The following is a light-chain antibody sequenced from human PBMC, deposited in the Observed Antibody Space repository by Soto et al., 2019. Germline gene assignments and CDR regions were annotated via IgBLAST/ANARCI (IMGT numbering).Light chain of an antibody. J-gene: IGKJ1*01. CDR3: QQYDKSPTWT. V-gene: IGKV3-15*01. Sequence: EIVFTQSPGTLSVSPGERATLSCSASQSVNSNLAWYQQKPGQAPRLLIYGASTRATGIPARFSGSGSGTDFTLTISSLQSEDFAVYYCQQYDKSPTWTFGQGTKVDI. CDR2: GAS. CDR1: QSVNSN.